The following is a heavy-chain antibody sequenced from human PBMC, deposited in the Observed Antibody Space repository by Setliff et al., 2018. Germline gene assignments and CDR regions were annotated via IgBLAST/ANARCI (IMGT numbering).Heavy chain of an antibody. CDR3: ARGAPGRYCSGGSCSYFDY. CDR2: MNPTSGNT. V-gene: IGHV1-8*02. D-gene: IGHD2-15*01. J-gene: IGHJ4*02. Sequence: ASVKVSCKASGYTFTDYGINWVRQAPGQGLEWMGWMNPTSGNTGYAQKFQGRVTMTRNTSISTAYMELSSLRSEDTAVYYCARGAPGRYCSGGSCSYFDYWGQGILVTVSS. CDR1: GYTFTDYG.